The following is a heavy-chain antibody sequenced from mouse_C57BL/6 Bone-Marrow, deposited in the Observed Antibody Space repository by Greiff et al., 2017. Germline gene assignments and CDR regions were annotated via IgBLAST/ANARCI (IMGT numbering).Heavy chain of an antibody. V-gene: IGHV10-1*01. CDR3: VGGYRYFDY. CDR2: IRSKSNNYAT. Sequence: EVQLVESGGGLVQPKGSLKLSCAASGFSFNTYAMNWVRQAPGTGLEWVARIRSKSNNYATYYADSVKDRFTISRDDSESMLYLQMNNLKTEDTAMYYCVGGYRYFDYWGQGTTLTVSS. CDR1: GFSFNTYA. D-gene: IGHD2-2*01. J-gene: IGHJ2*01.